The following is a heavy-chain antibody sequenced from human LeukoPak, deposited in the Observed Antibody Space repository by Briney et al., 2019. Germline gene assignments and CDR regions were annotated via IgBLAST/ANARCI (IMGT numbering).Heavy chain of an antibody. CDR1: GFTFDDYA. Sequence: GGSLRLSCAASGFTFDDYAMHWVRQAPGKGLEWVSGISWNSGSMDYADSVKGRFTISRDNAKNSLYLQMNSLRAEDTAVYYCARALGRGAATGNPYWGQGTLVTVSS. D-gene: IGHD6-13*01. V-gene: IGHV3-9*01. CDR3: ARALGRGAATGNPY. J-gene: IGHJ4*02. CDR2: ISWNSGSM.